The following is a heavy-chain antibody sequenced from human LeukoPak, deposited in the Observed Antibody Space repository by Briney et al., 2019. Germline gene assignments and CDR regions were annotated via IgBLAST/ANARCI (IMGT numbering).Heavy chain of an antibody. Sequence: PGGALRLSCAASGFTFSAYSMNWVRQAPGKGLDWVSYISSRSFTIYYADSVKGRFTISRDNDKNSLYLEMNSLRDEDTAVYYCARSVIAMAGYDAFDIWGQGTVVTVSS. V-gene: IGHV3-48*02. CDR1: GFTFSAYS. CDR3: ARSVIAMAGYDAFDI. D-gene: IGHD6-19*01. J-gene: IGHJ3*02. CDR2: ISSRSFTI.